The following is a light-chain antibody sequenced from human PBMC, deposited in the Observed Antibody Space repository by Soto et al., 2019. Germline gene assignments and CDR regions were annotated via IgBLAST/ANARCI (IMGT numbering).Light chain of an antibody. V-gene: IGKV3-20*01. J-gene: IGKJ2*01. Sequence: EIVTTQSPATLSVSPGERATLSCRASQSVSSNYLAWYQQKPGQAPRLLIYGASSRATGIPDRFSGSGSGTVFTLTISRLDPDDFAVYYCLLYGSSPPYTFGQGTKVDIK. CDR1: QSVSSNY. CDR3: LLYGSSPPYT. CDR2: GAS.